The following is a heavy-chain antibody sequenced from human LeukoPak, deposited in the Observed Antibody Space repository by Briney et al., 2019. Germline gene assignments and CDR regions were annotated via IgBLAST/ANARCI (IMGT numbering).Heavy chain of an antibody. V-gene: IGHV3-11*04. CDR3: VARISGYVYYYRDV. Sequence: PGGSLRLSCAASGFTFSYYYLCWTRQAPGKGWEGVSYISSSGSTILYGDSVKGRLTIYRDNAKNSLYRPANSLRVEDPAVTLCVARISGYVYYYRDVWAKET. CDR1: GFTFSYYY. CDR2: ISSSGSTI. D-gene: IGHD5-12*01. J-gene: IGHJ6*03.